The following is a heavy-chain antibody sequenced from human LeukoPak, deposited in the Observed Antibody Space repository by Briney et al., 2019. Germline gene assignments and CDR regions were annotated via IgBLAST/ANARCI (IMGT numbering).Heavy chain of an antibody. CDR3: ARDGDCGGDCSSGMDV. CDR1: GFTFSDYY. V-gene: IGHV3-11*01. D-gene: IGHD2-21*02. J-gene: IGHJ6*02. CDR2: ISSSGSTI. Sequence: PGGSLRLSCAASGFTFSDYYMSWIRQAPGKGLEWVSYISSSGSTIYYADSVKGRFTISRYNAKNSLYLQMNSLRAEDTAVYYCARDGDCGGDCSSGMDVWGQGTTVTVSS.